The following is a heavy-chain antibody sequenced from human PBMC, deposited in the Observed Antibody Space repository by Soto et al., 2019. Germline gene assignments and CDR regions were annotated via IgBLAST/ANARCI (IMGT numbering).Heavy chain of an antibody. CDR3: ARTYYSDSSGYGAFDY. D-gene: IGHD3-22*01. Sequence: PSETLSLTCAVSGYAIRNGFFWGWFRQPPGKGLEWIGNIYRSGTTYYNPSLKTRVTISVDTSKNQFSLRLSSVTAADTAVYFCARTYYSDSSGYGAFDYWGQGSLVTAPQ. J-gene: IGHJ4*02. CDR2: IYRSGTT. V-gene: IGHV4-38-2*01. CDR1: GYAIRNGFF.